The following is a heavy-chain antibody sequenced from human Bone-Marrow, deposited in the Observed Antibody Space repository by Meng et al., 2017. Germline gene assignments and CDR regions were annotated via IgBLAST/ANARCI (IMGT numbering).Heavy chain of an antibody. D-gene: IGHD6-13*01. CDR3: ARARSSSWSFDY. CDR1: GGSISRSNW. J-gene: IGHJ4*02. V-gene: IGHV4-4*02. Sequence: QVQLQESCPGLVMPSGTLSLTCAVSGGSISRSNWWSWVRQPPGKGLEWIGEIYHSGNTNYNPSLKSRVAMSVDKSKNQFSLRLSSVTAADTAVYYCARARSSSWSFDYWGQGTLVTVSS. CDR2: IYHSGNT.